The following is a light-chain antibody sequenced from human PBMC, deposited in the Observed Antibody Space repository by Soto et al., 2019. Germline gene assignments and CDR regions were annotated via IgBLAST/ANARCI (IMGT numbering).Light chain of an antibody. CDR1: QSVSSN. CDR3: QQYYNWPRT. CDR2: GAS. J-gene: IGKJ1*01. V-gene: IGKV3-15*01. Sequence: EIRMTQSPATLSVSPGERATLSCRASQSVSSNLAWYQQKPGQAPRLLIYGASTRATGIPARFTGSGSGTELTLTISILQSDDFAVYYCQQYYNWPRTFGQRTKVDIK.